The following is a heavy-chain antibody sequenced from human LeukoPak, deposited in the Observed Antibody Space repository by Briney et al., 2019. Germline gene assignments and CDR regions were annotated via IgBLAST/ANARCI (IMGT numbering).Heavy chain of an antibody. J-gene: IGHJ5*02. Sequence: ASVKVSCKASGYTFTDYYMHWVRQAPGQGLEWMGWIKPNSGDTRSAQKFQGRVIMTRDTSTGTAYTELSSLRYDDTAVYYCATNILVRDIINWFDPWGQGTLVTVSS. V-gene: IGHV1-2*02. CDR3: ATNILVRDIINWFDP. D-gene: IGHD3-10*01. CDR2: IKPNSGDT. CDR1: GYTFTDYY.